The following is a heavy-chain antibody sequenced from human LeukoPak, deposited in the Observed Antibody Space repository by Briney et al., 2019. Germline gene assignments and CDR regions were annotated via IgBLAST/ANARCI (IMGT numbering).Heavy chain of an antibody. CDR3: AKSRASREYYFDY. J-gene: IGHJ4*02. D-gene: IGHD3-10*01. Sequence: PGGSLRLSCAASGFTFSSFSMNWVRQAPGKGLEWVSAISGSGGSTYYADSVKGRFTISRDNSKNTLYLQMNSLRAEDTAVYYCAKSRASREYYFDYWGQGTLVTVSS. CDR1: GFTFSSFS. CDR2: ISGSGGST. V-gene: IGHV3-23*01.